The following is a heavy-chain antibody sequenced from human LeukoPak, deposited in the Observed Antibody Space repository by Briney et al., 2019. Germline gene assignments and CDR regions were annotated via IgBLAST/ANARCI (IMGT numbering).Heavy chain of an antibody. CDR1: GGTFSSYA. Sequence: ASVKVPCTASGGTFSSYAISWVRQAPGQGLEWMGRIIPIFGIANYAQKFQGRVTITADKSTSTAYMELSSLRSEDTAVYYCARDVDIVVVVAASQKGHNWFDPWGQGTLVTVSS. J-gene: IGHJ5*02. CDR2: IIPIFGIA. V-gene: IGHV1-69*04. D-gene: IGHD2-15*01. CDR3: ARDVDIVVVVAASQKGHNWFDP.